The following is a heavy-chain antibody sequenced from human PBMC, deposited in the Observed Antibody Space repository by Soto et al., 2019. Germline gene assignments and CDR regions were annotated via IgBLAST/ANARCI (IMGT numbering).Heavy chain of an antibody. Sequence: ASVKVSCKASGYTFTDYYIHWVRQAPGPGLEWMGWINPNSGGTNYAKKFQGRVTMTRDTSVSSVYMELSRLRSDDTAVYCCARGHPPGGDYFSYGMDVWGQGTTVTVSS. D-gene: IGHD3-10*01. J-gene: IGHJ6*02. CDR2: INPNSGGT. CDR1: GYTFTDYY. CDR3: ARGHPPGGDYFSYGMDV. V-gene: IGHV1-2*02.